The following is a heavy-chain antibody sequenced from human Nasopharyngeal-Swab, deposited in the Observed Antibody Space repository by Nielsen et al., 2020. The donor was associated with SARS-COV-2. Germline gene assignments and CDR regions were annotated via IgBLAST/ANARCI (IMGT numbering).Heavy chain of an antibody. V-gene: IGHV4-59*01. D-gene: IGHD5-18*01. CDR2: IYYSGST. CDR3: ARNPTAQGHGYYYYCMDV. Sequence: WIRQPPGKGLEWIGYIYYSGSTNYNPSLKSRVTISVDTSKNQFSLKLSSVTAADTAVYYCARNPTAQGHGYYYYCMDVWGKGTTVTVSS. J-gene: IGHJ6*03.